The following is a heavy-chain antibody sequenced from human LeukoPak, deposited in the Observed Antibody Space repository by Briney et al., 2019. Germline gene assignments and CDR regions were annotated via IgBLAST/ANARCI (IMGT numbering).Heavy chain of an antibody. CDR2: ISSNSYT. Sequence: GSLLLSCAASGFTFSDYGMNWVRQAPAKGLEWVSCISSNSYTYYADSVKGRFTVSRDNAKNSLYLQLNSLRAEDTAVYYCVGYNWFDHWGQGTLVTVSS. J-gene: IGHJ5*02. V-gene: IGHV3-21*01. CDR3: VGYNWFDH. CDR1: GFTFSDYG.